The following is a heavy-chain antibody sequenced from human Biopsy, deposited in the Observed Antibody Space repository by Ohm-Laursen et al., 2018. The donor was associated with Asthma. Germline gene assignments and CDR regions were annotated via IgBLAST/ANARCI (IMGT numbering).Heavy chain of an antibody. D-gene: IGHD4-23*01. V-gene: IGHV3-30*03. Sequence: SLRLSCTATGFTFSIYDIHWVRQAPGKGLEWVAVISYDGGNKFYGDSVKGRFTLSRDNSRNTLYLQMNSLRVEDTVIYYCARTHERWTSIQDDALDIWGQGTMVIVSS. CDR3: ARTHERWTSIQDDALDI. CDR2: ISYDGGNK. J-gene: IGHJ3*02. CDR1: GFTFSIYD.